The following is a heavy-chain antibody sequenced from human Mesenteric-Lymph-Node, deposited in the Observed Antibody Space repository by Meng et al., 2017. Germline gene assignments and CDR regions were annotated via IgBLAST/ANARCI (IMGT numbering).Heavy chain of an antibody. Sequence: QVHLTQSGPGLVQPPTHPSHPGAIPGDSVSRSSADWNWIRQSPSRGLEWLGRTYYRSKWYNDYAASVKSRITINPDTSKNQFSLQLNSVTPEDTAVYYCLRVGGASSSRGVWGQGTLVTVSS. CDR3: LRVGGASSSRGV. V-gene: IGHV6-1*01. J-gene: IGHJ4*01. CDR1: GDSVSRSSAD. D-gene: IGHD2-21*01. CDR2: TYYRSKWYN.